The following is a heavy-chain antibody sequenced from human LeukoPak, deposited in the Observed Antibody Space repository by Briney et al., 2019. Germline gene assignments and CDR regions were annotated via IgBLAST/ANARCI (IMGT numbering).Heavy chain of an antibody. J-gene: IGHJ4*02. Sequence: GGSLRLSCAASGFTFSTYNMNWVRQAPGKGLEWVSSITSSSSYTFYADSVKGRFTISRDNAKNSLYLQMNSLRAEDTAVYYCARAHYYDSSGLDFWGQGTLVTVSS. V-gene: IGHV3-21*01. CDR2: ITSSSSYT. CDR3: ARAHYYDSSGLDF. CDR1: GFTFSTYN. D-gene: IGHD3-22*01.